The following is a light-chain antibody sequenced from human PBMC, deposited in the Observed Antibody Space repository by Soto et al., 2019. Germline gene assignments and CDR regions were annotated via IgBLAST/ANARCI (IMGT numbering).Light chain of an antibody. Sequence: QSVLTQPPSASATPGQRVTISCSGSRSNIGDNYVYWYQQVPGTAPKPLIYSDNQRPSGVPDRFSGSKAGTSASLAISGLRSEDEADYYCAAWDDSLSAVVFGGGTKLTVL. CDR1: RSNIGDNY. CDR3: AAWDDSLSAVV. J-gene: IGLJ2*01. V-gene: IGLV1-47*02. CDR2: SDN.